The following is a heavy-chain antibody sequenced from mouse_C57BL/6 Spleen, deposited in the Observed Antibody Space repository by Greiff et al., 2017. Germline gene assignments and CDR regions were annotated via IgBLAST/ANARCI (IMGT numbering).Heavy chain of an antibody. CDR2: ISNGGGST. V-gene: IGHV5-12*01. J-gene: IGHJ4*01. CDR3: ARQKASYYSNYYAMDY. Sequence: EVKVVESGGGLVQPGGSLKLSCAASGFTFSDYYMYWVRQTPEKRLEWVAYISNGGGSTYYPDTVKGRFTISRDNAKNTLYLQMSRLKSEDTAMYYGARQKASYYSNYYAMDYWGQGTSVTVSS. D-gene: IGHD2-5*01. CDR1: GFTFSDYY.